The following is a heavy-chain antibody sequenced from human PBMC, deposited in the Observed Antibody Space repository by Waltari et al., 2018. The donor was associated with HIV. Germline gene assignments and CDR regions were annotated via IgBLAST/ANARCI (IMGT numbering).Heavy chain of an antibody. Sequence: EVQLLESGGGLVQPGGSLRLSCAASGFTFSSYVLSWVRQAPGKGLEWVSAITGSASNTYYADSVKGRLTISRDNSQNTLYLQMNNLRAEDAAIYYCARASGVWAPFDYWGQGTLVTVSS. J-gene: IGHJ4*02. D-gene: IGHD2-8*01. CDR1: GFTFSSYV. V-gene: IGHV3-23*01. CDR2: ITGSASNT. CDR3: ARASGVWAPFDY.